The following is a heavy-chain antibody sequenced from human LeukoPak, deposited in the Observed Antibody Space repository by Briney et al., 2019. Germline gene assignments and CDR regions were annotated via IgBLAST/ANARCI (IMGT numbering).Heavy chain of an antibody. CDR2: IYYNGGT. V-gene: IGHV4-39*01. CDR3: VTQGLLWFGGKDY. Sequence: SETLSLTCTVSGGSISSSSYYGGWIRQPPGKGLEWIGSIYYNGGTYYNPSLKSRVTISVDTSKNQFSLKLSSVTAADTAVYYCVTQGLLWFGGKDYWGQGTLVTVSS. CDR1: GGSISSSSYY. D-gene: IGHD3-10*01. J-gene: IGHJ4*02.